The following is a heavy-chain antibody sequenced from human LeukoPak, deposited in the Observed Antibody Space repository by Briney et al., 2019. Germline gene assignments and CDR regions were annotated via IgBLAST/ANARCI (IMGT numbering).Heavy chain of an antibody. CDR3: ARGRRQLVRSWGY. CDR1: GGSFTGYY. Sequence: SETLSLTCAVYGGSFTGYYWSWLRQPPGKGLEWIGEISHRGSTNYNPSLKSRVTISVYTSNNQFSLKLTSVTAADTAVYYCARGRRQLVRSWGYWGQGTLVTVSS. J-gene: IGHJ4*02. CDR2: ISHRGST. D-gene: IGHD6-13*01. V-gene: IGHV4-34*01.